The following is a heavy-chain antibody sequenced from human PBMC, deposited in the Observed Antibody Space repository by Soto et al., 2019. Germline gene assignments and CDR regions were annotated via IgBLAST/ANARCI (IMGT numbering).Heavy chain of an antibody. D-gene: IGHD3-3*01. CDR2: IYYSANT. Sequence: ASETLSLTCTVSGGSISSYYWIWIRQPPGKGLEWIGYIYYSANTHYNPSLKSRVTISVATSKNQFSLKLISVTAADTAVYYCARGHDFWSGPSLFDYWGQGTLVTVSS. J-gene: IGHJ4*02. V-gene: IGHV4-59*01. CDR1: GGSISSYY. CDR3: ARGHDFWSGPSLFDY.